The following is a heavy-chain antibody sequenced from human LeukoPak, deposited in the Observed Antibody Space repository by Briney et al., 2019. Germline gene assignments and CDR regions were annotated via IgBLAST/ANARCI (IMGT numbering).Heavy chain of an antibody. D-gene: IGHD2-15*01. J-gene: IGHJ6*02. Sequence: GGSLRLSCAVSGFTFSTYWMSWVRQAPGKGLEWVANIKQDGSQKYYVHSVKGRFTISRDNAKNSLHLQMNSLRAEDTAVYYCARSGGYCSGGSCYYYYYYGMDVWGQGTTVTVSS. V-gene: IGHV3-7*01. CDR2: IKQDGSQK. CDR1: GFTFSTYW. CDR3: ARSGGYCSGGSCYYYYYYGMDV.